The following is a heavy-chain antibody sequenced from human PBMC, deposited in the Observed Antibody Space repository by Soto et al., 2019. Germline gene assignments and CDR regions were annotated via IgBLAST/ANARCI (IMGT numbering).Heavy chain of an antibody. CDR2: IYYSGST. Sequence: PSETLSLTCTVSGGSISSYYWSWIRQPPGKGLEWIGYIYYSGSTNYNPSLKSRVTISVGTSKNQFSLKLSSVTAADTAVYYCARSHVWFDPWGQGTLVTVSS. V-gene: IGHV4-59*01. J-gene: IGHJ5*02. CDR3: ARSHVWFDP. CDR1: GGSISSYY.